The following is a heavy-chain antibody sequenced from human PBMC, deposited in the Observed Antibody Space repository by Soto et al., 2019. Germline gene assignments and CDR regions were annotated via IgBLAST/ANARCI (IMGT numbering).Heavy chain of an antibody. D-gene: IGHD3-10*01. J-gene: IGHJ4*02. V-gene: IGHV3-9*01. Sequence: EVQLVESGGALVQPGGSLRLSCTASGFTFEDYAIHWVRQAPGKGLEWISGISWNGDATGYADSVKGRFTISRDNAKNSLYLQMNSLRTEDTAMYFCANLPLYGSGFDCWGQGTLVTVAS. CDR2: ISWNGDAT. CDR1: GFTFEDYA. CDR3: ANLPLYGSGFDC.